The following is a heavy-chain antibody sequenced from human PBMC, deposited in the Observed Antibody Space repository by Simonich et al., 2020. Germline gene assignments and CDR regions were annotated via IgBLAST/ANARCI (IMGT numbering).Heavy chain of an antibody. Sequence: GGGVVQPGRSLRLSCAASVFTFSSYAMHWGRKASGKGLELVTVISYNGSNKYYANSVKGRFTISRDNSKNTLYLQMNSLRAEDTAVYYCARDLGSSYYFDYWGQGTLVTVSS. V-gene: IGHV3-30*07. CDR3: ARDLGSSYYFDY. CDR1: VFTFSSYA. D-gene: IGHD6-6*01. CDR2: ISYNGSNK. J-gene: IGHJ4*02.